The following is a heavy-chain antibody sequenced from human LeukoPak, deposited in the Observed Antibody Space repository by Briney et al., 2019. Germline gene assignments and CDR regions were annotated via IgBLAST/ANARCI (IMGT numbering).Heavy chain of an antibody. CDR2: IYYSGST. D-gene: IGHD2-2*01. Sequence: PSETLSLTCTVSGGSISSGGYYWSWIRQHPGKGLEWIGYIYYSGSTYYNPSLKSRVTISVDTSKNQFSLKLSSVTAADTAVYYCARGPVHPSSIVVVPAATREYFDYWGQGTLVTVSS. CDR3: ARGPVHPSSIVVVPAATREYFDY. CDR1: GGSISSGGYY. J-gene: IGHJ4*02. V-gene: IGHV4-31*03.